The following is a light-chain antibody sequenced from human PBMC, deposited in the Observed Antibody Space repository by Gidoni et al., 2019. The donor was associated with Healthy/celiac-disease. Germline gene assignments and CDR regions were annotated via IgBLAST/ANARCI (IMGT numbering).Light chain of an antibody. V-gene: IGKV1-9*01. CDR3: QQLNSYSYT. J-gene: IGKJ2*01. CDR2: AAS. Sequence: DIQLTQSPSFLSESVGDRVTITCRASQGISSYLAWYQQKPGKAPKLLIYAASTLQSGFPSRFSGSGSGTEFTLTISSLQPEDFATYYCQQLNSYSYTFGQGTKLEIK. CDR1: QGISSY.